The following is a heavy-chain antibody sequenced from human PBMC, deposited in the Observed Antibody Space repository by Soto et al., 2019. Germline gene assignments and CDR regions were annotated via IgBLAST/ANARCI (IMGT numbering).Heavy chain of an antibody. Sequence: QVQLVESGGALVKPGGSLRLSCAASGFSFRDYYMSWIRQAPGKGLEWISYISGSGNTIYYADSVKGRFIISRDNAKNSLFLQMNSLRAADTAVYYCARDRLPMVVVVMGWFDPWGQGNLVTVSS. J-gene: IGHJ5*02. CDR3: ARDRLPMVVVVMGWFDP. V-gene: IGHV3-11*01. CDR2: ISGSGNTI. D-gene: IGHD3-22*01. CDR1: GFSFRDYY.